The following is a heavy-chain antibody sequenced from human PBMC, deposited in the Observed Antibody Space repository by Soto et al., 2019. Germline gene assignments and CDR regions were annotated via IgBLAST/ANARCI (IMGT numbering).Heavy chain of an antibody. D-gene: IGHD3-3*01. CDR3: ARVQRLLDREKFSHYYYGMDV. Sequence: ASVKVSCKASGYTFTSYAMHWVRQAPGQRLEWMGWINAGNGNTKYSQKFQGRVTITRDTSASTAYMELSSLRSEDTAVYYCARVQRLLDREKFSHYYYGMDVWGQGTTVTVSS. J-gene: IGHJ6*02. CDR1: GYTFTSYA. V-gene: IGHV1-3*01. CDR2: INAGNGNT.